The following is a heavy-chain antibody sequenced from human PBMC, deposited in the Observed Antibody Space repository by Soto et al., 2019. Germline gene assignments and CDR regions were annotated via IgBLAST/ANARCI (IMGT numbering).Heavy chain of an antibody. V-gene: IGHV5-51*01. J-gene: IGHJ6*02. Sequence: GTLKISCKGSGYSFTSYWIGWVRQMPGKGLEWMGIIYPGDSDTRYSPSFQGQVTISADKSISTAYLQWSSLKASDTAMYYCARHGARIAVAGTPGYYYYGMDVWGQGTTVTVSS. CDR2: IYPGDSDT. CDR1: GYSFTSYW. D-gene: IGHD6-19*01. CDR3: ARHGARIAVAGTPGYYYYGMDV.